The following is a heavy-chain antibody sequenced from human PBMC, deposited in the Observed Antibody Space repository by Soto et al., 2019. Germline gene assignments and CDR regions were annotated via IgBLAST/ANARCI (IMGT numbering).Heavy chain of an antibody. Sequence: QVQLVQSGAEVKKPGSSVNVSCKASGGTFSSYSINWVRQAPGQGLEWMGEIIPLFGTANYAQKVQGRVTITADESTSTAYMEVSSLRSEDTAVYYCARDGGRHSGGIDYWGQGTLVTVSS. CDR2: IIPLFGTA. V-gene: IGHV1-69*01. J-gene: IGHJ4*02. D-gene: IGHD1-26*01. CDR1: GGTFSSYS. CDR3: ARDGGRHSGGIDY.